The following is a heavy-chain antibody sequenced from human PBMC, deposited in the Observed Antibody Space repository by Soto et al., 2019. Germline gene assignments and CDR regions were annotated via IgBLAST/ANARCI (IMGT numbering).Heavy chain of an antibody. J-gene: IGHJ5*02. Sequence: ASVKVSFKASGYTFTSYAMHWVRQAPGQRLEWMGWINARNGNTKYSQKFQGRVTITRDTSASTAYMELSSLRSEDTAVYYCARDGAWSGYLTTGHPSCLDLRGPGTL. CDR1: GYTFTSYA. CDR3: ARDGAWSGYLTTGHPSCLDL. D-gene: IGHD3-3*01. CDR2: INARNGNT. V-gene: IGHV1-3*01.